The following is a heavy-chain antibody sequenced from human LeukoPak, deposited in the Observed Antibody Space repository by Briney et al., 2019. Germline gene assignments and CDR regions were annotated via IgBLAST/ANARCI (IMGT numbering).Heavy chain of an antibody. CDR3: ARLPVTGSGDY. D-gene: IGHD6-19*01. CDR1: GYTFTDFY. CDR2: INPYSGDT. Sequence: ASVRVSCKASGYTFTDFYLHWVRQAPGQGLVWMGWINPYSGDTRYAEKFQGRVMMTRDTSNSTVYMEVNSLKSDDTAVYYCARLPVTGSGDYWGQGTLVVVSS. V-gene: IGHV1-2*02. J-gene: IGHJ4*02.